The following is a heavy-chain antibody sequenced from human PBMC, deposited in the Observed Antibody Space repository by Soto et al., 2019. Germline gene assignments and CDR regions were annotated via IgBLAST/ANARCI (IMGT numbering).Heavy chain of an antibody. V-gene: IGHV4-38-2*01. CDR1: GYSISSGFH. CDR3: ARASVADIGH. CDR2: IYHSGAT. Sequence: SETLSLTCAGSGYSISSGFHWGWIRQPPGKALEWIGSIYHSGATYYNPSLKSRVTISVDTSKNQFSLKLRSVTAADTAVYYCARASVADIGHWGKGTWGTASS. J-gene: IGHJ4*02. D-gene: IGHD2-15*01.